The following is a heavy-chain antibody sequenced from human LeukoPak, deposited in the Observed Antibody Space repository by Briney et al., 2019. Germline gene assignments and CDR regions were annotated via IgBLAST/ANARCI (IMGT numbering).Heavy chain of an antibody. J-gene: IGHJ4*02. V-gene: IGHV4-39*01. D-gene: IGHD2-15*01. CDR1: GGSISSSSYY. CDR3: ARGYCSGGSCFWFDF. CDR2: IYYSGST. Sequence: SETLSLTCTVSGGSISSSSYYWGWIRQPPGKGLEWIGNIYYSGSTYYDPSLKSRVTISVDTSKNQFSLKLSSVTAADTAVYYCARGYCSGGSCFWFDFWGQGTLVTVSS.